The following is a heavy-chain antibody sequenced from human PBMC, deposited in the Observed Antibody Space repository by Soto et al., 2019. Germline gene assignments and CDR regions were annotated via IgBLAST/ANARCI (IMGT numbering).Heavy chain of an antibody. D-gene: IGHD6-13*01. Sequence: EVQLLESGGGLVQPGGSLRLSCAASGFTFSSYAMNWVRQAPGKGLEWVSVISGSGDRTYYADSVKGRFTISRDNSKNTLYLQMNSLRAEDTAVYYCARRSSSWYFDYWGQGTLFTVSS. V-gene: IGHV3-23*01. CDR1: GFTFSSYA. J-gene: IGHJ4*02. CDR2: ISGSGDRT. CDR3: ARRSSSWYFDY.